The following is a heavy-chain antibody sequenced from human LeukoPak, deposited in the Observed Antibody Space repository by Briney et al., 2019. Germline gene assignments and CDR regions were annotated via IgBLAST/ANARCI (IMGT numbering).Heavy chain of an antibody. CDR3: AKRIGYSYGPGMFDY. CDR2: ISGSGGST. V-gene: IGHV3-23*01. CDR1: GFTFSSYA. J-gene: IGHJ4*02. Sequence: AGGSLRLSCAASGFTFSSYAMSWVRQAPGKGLEWVSAISGSGGSTYYTDSVKGRFTISRDNSKNTLYLQMNSLRAEDTAVYYCAKRIGYSYGPGMFDYWGQGTLATVSS. D-gene: IGHD5-18*01.